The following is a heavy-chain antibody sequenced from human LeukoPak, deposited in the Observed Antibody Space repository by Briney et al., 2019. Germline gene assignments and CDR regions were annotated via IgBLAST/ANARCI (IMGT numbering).Heavy chain of an antibody. CDR2: INHSGST. J-gene: IGHJ4*02. CDR3: ARHAADSSSPDEFDY. D-gene: IGHD6-6*01. V-gene: IGHV4-34*01. Sequence: SETLSLTCAVYGGSFSGYYWSWIRQPPGKGLEWIGEINHSGSTNYNPSLKSRVTISVDTSKNQFSLKLSSVTAADTAVYYCARHAADSSSPDEFDYWGQGTLVTVSS. CDR1: GGSFSGYY.